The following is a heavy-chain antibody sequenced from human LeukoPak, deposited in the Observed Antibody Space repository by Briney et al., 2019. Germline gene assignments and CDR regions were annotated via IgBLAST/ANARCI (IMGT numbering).Heavy chain of an antibody. Sequence: KAGGSLRLSCAASGFTFSSYAMSWVRQAPGKGLEWVSAISGSGGSTYYADSVKGRFTISRDNSKNTLYLQMNSLRAEDTAVYYCARDPPRIVGATSLPDYWGQGTLVTVSS. CDR1: GFTFSSYA. V-gene: IGHV3-23*01. CDR3: ARDPPRIVGATSLPDY. J-gene: IGHJ4*02. D-gene: IGHD1-26*01. CDR2: ISGSGGST.